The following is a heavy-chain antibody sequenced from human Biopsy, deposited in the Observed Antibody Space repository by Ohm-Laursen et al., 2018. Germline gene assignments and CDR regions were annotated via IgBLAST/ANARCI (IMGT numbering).Heavy chain of an antibody. Sequence: SSVKVSCKASGGTSINYAISWVRQAPGQGLEWMGGIIPMFGTANYAQMFQGRVTISADESTSTSYMELSSLTTEDTAIYYCARGPHSGSHSCFDYWGRGTLVTVSS. V-gene: IGHV1-69*01. CDR2: IIPMFGTA. CDR3: ARGPHSGSHSCFDY. J-gene: IGHJ4*02. D-gene: IGHD1-26*01. CDR1: GGTSINYA.